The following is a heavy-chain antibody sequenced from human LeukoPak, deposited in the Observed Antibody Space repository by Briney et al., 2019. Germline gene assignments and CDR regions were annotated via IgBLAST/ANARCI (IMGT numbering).Heavy chain of an antibody. D-gene: IGHD1-1*01. CDR1: GASISSTSYY. V-gene: IGHV4-39*07. Sequence: SDTLSLTCTVSGASISSTSYYWGWIRHPPGKGLEWIGSTYYRGTTYYNPSLKSRVTISVDTSKNQFSLQLSSVTAADTAVYYCARDWNRYAYWGQGTLVTVSS. CDR3: ARDWNRYAY. J-gene: IGHJ4*02. CDR2: TYYRGTT.